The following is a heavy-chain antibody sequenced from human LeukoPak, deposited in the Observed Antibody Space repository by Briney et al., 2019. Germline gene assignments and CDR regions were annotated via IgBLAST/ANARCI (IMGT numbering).Heavy chain of an antibody. CDR1: GYSFTSYW. V-gene: IGHV5-51*01. Sequence: GESLKISCKGSGYSFTSYWIGWVRQMPGKGLEWMGIVYPGDSDTRYSPSFQGQVTISADKSISTAYLQWSSLKASDTAMYYSARQYPSGARHYYYGMDVWGQGTTVTVSS. D-gene: IGHD3-10*01. J-gene: IGHJ6*02. CDR3: ARQYPSGARHYYYGMDV. CDR2: VYPGDSDT.